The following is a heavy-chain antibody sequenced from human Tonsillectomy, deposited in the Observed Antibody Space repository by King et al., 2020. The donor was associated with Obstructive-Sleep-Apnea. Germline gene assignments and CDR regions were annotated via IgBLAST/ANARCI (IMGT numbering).Heavy chain of an antibody. D-gene: IGHD6-13*01. CDR3: AKNEPYSSRWYSSLNYYYYGMDV. CDR1: GFTFSSYG. Sequence: VQLVESGGGVVQPGRSLRLSCAASGFTFSSYGMHWVRQAPGKGLEWVAFVRYDGSNKYYADSVKGRFTIFRDNYNNTLYLQMNSLRAEDTAVYYCAKNEPYSSRWYSSLNYYYYGMDVWGQGTTVTVSS. CDR2: VRYDGSNK. V-gene: IGHV3-30*02. J-gene: IGHJ6*02.